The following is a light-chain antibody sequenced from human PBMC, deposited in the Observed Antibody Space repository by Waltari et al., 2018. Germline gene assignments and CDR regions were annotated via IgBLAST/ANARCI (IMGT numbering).Light chain of an antibody. CDR1: SGHRTNG. CDR2: VNSDGSH. Sequence: HLVLTQSPSSSASLGASVKLTCPLRSGHRTNGIACPQKRPAKGPRYLMKVNSDGSHNKGDEIPDRFSGSSSGAVRYLTIASLQSEDEADYYCQPGGHGTWVFGGGTKMTVL. J-gene: IGLJ3*02. CDR3: QPGGHGTWV. V-gene: IGLV4-69*01.